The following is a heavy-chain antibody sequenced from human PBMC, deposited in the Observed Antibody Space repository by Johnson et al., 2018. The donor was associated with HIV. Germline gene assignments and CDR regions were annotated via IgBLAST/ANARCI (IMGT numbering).Heavy chain of an antibody. V-gene: IGHV3-53*01. CDR1: GFTFDDYG. Sequence: LRLSCAASGFTFDDYGMSWVRQAPGKGLEWVSIIYNDGNTYYADSVKGRFTISRDNSKNTVFLQMNSLKTEDTAMYYCAADQAGDYVWGQGTMVAVSS. D-gene: IGHD3-16*01. CDR3: AADQAGDYV. J-gene: IGHJ3*01. CDR2: IYNDGNT.